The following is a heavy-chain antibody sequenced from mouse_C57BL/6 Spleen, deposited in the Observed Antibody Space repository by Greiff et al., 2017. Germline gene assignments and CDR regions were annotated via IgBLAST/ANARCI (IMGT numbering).Heavy chain of an antibody. CDR1: GYTFTSYW. V-gene: IGHV1-55*01. J-gene: IGHJ3*01. D-gene: IGHD2-3*01. CDR3: AREVDGYSWFAY. CDR2: IYPGSGST. Sequence: QVQLKQPGAELVKPGASVQMSCKASGYTFTSYWITWVKQRPGQGLEWIGDIYPGSGSTNYNEKFKSKATLTVDTSSSTAYMQLSSLTSEDSAVYYCAREVDGYSWFAYWGQGTLVTVSA.